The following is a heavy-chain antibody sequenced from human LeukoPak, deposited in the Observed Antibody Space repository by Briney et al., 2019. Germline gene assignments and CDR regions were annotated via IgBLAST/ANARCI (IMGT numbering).Heavy chain of an antibody. D-gene: IGHD6-19*01. J-gene: IGHJ6*03. Sequence: ASVKVSCKASGGTFSSYAISWVRQAPGQGLEWMGGIIPIFGTANYAQKFQGRVTITADESTSTAYMELSSLRSEDTAVYYCARVRSSGWGAYYYYHMDVWGKGTTVTISS. CDR3: ARVRSSGWGAYYYYHMDV. V-gene: IGHV1-69*13. CDR2: IIPIFGTA. CDR1: GGTFSSYA.